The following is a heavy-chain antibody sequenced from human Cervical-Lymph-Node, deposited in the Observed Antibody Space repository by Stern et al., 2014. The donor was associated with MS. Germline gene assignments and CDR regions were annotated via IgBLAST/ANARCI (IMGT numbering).Heavy chain of an antibody. CDR2: INTNSGGNT. CDR1: GYTFIGYY. CDR3: AREGLIASSLDY. J-gene: IGHJ4*02. Sequence: AHLVESGAEVKKPGASVKVSCKASGYTFIGYYMHWVRQAPGHGLEWMGWINTNSGGNTNYAQKFQGRVTLTRDTSISTVYMDLSGLRSDDTAVYYCAREGLIASSLDYWGQGTLVTVSS. V-gene: IGHV1-2*02. D-gene: IGHD6-13*01.